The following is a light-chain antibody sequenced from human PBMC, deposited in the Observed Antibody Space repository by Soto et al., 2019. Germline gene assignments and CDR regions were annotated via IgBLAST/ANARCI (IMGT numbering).Light chain of an antibody. CDR2: GAS. CDR3: QQYDRSPWT. V-gene: IGKV3-20*01. CDR1: QRVSSNY. J-gene: IGKJ1*01. Sequence: EIVLTQSPGTVSLSPGERATLSCRASQRVSSNYVAWFQQKTGQAPRLLIHGASERATGIPDRFSGSGSGTDFTLTISGLEPEDFAVYYCQQYDRSPWTFGQGTKVDFK.